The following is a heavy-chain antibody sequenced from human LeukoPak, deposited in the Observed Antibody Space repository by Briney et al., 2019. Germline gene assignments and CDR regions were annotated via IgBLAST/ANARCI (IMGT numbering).Heavy chain of an antibody. J-gene: IGHJ6*02. D-gene: IGHD3-3*01. Sequence: PGGSLRLSCAASGFTFTNYWMSWVRQAPGKGLEWVSRIISDGSTIAYADSVKGRFSISRDNSKKTLYLQLNSLRAEDTAVYYCVRETKLHLHDFYGLDVWGPGTTVIVSS. CDR3: VRETKLHLHDFYGLDV. CDR2: IISDGSTI. V-gene: IGHV3-74*01. CDR1: GFTFTNYW.